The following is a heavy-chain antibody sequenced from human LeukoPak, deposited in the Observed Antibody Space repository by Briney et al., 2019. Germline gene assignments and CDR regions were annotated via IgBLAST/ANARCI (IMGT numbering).Heavy chain of an antibody. CDR1: GFTFSSYG. D-gene: IGHD6-6*01. CDR2: IRYDGSNK. Sequence: GGSLRLSCAASGFTFSSYGVHWVRQAPGKGLEWVAFIRYDGSNKYYADSVKGRFTISRDNSKNTLYLQMNSLRAEDTAVYYCAKRPVYYYYYMDVWGKGTTVTVSS. CDR3: AKRPVYYYYYMDV. V-gene: IGHV3-30*02. J-gene: IGHJ6*03.